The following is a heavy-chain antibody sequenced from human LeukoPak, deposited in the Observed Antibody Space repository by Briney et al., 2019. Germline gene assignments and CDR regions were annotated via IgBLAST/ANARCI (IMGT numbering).Heavy chain of an antibody. CDR2: IYPGDSDT. CDR3: AIPPPMWGYCISTSCQRDAFDI. V-gene: IGHV5-51*01. Sequence: GESLKISCKGSGYSFTSYWIGWVRQMPGKGLEWMGIIYPGDSDTRYSPSFQGQVTISADKSISTAYLQWISLKASDTAIYYCAIPPPMWGYCISTSCQRDAFDIWGQGTMVTVSS. CDR1: GYSFTSYW. D-gene: IGHD2-2*01. J-gene: IGHJ3*02.